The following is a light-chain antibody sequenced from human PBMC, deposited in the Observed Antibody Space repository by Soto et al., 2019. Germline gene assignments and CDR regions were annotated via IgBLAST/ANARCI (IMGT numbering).Light chain of an antibody. CDR1: QSVTSN. CDR3: QHYNNRPL. V-gene: IGKV3-15*01. CDR2: VVS. Sequence: EIVMTQSPATVSVSPGERATLSCRASQSVTSNLAWYQQKAGQAPRLLIYVVSTRATGIPARFSGSGSGTEFTLTISSLQSEDSAVYYCQHYNNRPLFGGGTKVEIK. J-gene: IGKJ4*01.